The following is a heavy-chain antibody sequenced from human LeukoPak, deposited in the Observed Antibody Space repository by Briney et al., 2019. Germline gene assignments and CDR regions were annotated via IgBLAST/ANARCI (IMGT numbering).Heavy chain of an antibody. CDR3: ARDTPRNGGNL. D-gene: IGHD4-23*01. CDR1: GFTFSSYW. CDR2: ITSDGSTT. J-gene: IGHJ3*01. Sequence: GGSLRLSCAASGFTFSSYWMHWVRQAPGKGLVWVSRITSDGSTTTYADSVKGRFTLSRDNAKNSLYLQMNSLRAEDTAVYFCARDTPRNGGNLWGQGTMVTVSS. V-gene: IGHV3-74*01.